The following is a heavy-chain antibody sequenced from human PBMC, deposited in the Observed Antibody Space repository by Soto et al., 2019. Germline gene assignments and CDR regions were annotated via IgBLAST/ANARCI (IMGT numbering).Heavy chain of an antibody. CDR3: ARGSSPANYYDSSGSLGY. V-gene: IGHV1-69*13. CDR1: GGTFSSYA. J-gene: IGHJ4*02. Sequence: SVKVSCKASGGTFSSYAISWVRQAPGQGLEWMGGIIPIFGTANYAQKFQGRVTITADESTSTAYMELSSLRSEDTAVYYCARGSSPANYYDSSGSLGYWGQGTLVTVSS. CDR2: IIPIFGTA. D-gene: IGHD3-22*01.